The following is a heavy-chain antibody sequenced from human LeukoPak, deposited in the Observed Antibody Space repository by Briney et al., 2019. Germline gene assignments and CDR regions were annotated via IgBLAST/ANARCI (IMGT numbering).Heavy chain of an antibody. CDR3: ARGFYSSTWYFDD. CDR2: IYHSGST. V-gene: IGHV4-38-2*02. Sequence: PSETLSLTCTVSGGSISSYYWGWIRQPPGKGLEWIGSIYHSGSTYYNPSLKSRVTISVDTSKNQFSLHLNSVTPEDTAVYYCARGFYSSTWYFDDWGQGTLVTVSS. J-gene: IGHJ4*02. CDR1: GGSISSYY. D-gene: IGHD6-13*01.